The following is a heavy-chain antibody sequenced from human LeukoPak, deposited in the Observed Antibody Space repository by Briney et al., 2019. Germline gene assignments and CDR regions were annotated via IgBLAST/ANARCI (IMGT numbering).Heavy chain of an antibody. CDR3: ARDLSGSLGY. D-gene: IGHD1-26*01. CDR2: MNPNSGNT. V-gene: IGHV1-8*03. CDR1: GYTFTSYD. Sequence: ASVKVSCKASGYTFTSYDINWVRQATGQGLEWMGWMNPNSGNTGYAQKFQGRVTITRNTSISTAYMELRSLRSDDTAVYYCARDLSGSLGYWGQGTLVTVSS. J-gene: IGHJ4*02.